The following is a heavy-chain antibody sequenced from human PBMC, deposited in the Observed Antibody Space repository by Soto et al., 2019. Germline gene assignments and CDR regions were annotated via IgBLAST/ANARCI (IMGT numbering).Heavy chain of an antibody. CDR3: ARKVVPAAIDSYYYGMDV. D-gene: IGHD2-2*01. Sequence: GASVKVSCKASGGTFSSCAISWVRQAPGQGLEWMGGIIPIFGTANYAQKFQGRVTITADESTSTAYMELSSLRSEDTAVYYCARKVVPAAIDSYYYGMDVWGQGTTVTVSS. V-gene: IGHV1-69*13. CDR2: IIPIFGTA. CDR1: GGTFSSCA. J-gene: IGHJ6*02.